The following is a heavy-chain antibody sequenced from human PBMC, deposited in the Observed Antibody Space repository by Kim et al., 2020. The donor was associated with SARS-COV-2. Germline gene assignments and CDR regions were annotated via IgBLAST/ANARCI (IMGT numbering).Heavy chain of an antibody. V-gene: IGHV4-59*12. CDR1: GGSISSYY. D-gene: IGHD6-6*01. Sequence: SETLSLTCTVSGGSISSYYWSWIRQAPAKGLEWIGYVYSSGNTNYNPSLQSRVAISVDPSKNHFSLKLTSVTAEDTAEYFCARHSSSSRGWFDPWGPGTLVTVSS. CDR2: VYSSGNT. CDR3: ARHSSSSRGWFDP. J-gene: IGHJ5*02.